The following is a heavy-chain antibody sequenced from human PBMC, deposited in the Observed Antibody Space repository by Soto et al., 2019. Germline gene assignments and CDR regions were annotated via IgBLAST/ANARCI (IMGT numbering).Heavy chain of an antibody. D-gene: IGHD3-16*02. V-gene: IGHV3-9*01. J-gene: IGHJ4*02. CDR3: ARTRRHYYYAYVCGSYRSYFFDY. CDR2: ISWNSGSI. CDR1: GCTVGNYP. Sequence: SDAAPGCTVGNYPMSSDRQTQEKGLEWVSGISWNSGSIGYADSVKGRFTISRDNAKNSLYLQMNSLRAEDTALYYCARTRRHYYYAYVCGSYRSYFFDYWGQGTLVTVSS.